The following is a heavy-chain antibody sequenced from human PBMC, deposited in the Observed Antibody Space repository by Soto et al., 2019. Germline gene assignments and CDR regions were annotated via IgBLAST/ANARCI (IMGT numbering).Heavy chain of an antibody. V-gene: IGHV3-23*01. CDR1: GFALSSYA. J-gene: IGHJ4*02. D-gene: IGHD2-15*01. Sequence: GGSLRLSCPTSGFALSSYAMSWVRQAPGKGLEWVAGVSASGDPTDYADSVEGRFTISRENSRNTLYLLMNSLRAEDTAVYYCAKHAKYCSGGICSFPYFFDYWGQGTLVTVSS. CDR2: VSASGDPT. CDR3: AKHAKYCSGGICSFPYFFDY.